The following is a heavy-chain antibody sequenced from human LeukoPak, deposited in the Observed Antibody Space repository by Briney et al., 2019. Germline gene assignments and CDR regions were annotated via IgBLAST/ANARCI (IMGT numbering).Heavy chain of an antibody. V-gene: IGHV3-30*02. CDR2: VRYDESTK. J-gene: IGHJ4*02. CDR1: GFIFSNYG. D-gene: IGHD2-2*01. CDR3: AKDVPAAYFDY. Sequence: GGSLRLSCAASGFIFSNYGMHWVRQAPGKGLEWVAFVRYDESTKFYADSVKGRFTISRDNSKTTLYLQMNSLRAEDTAVYYCAKDVPAAYFDYWGQGTLVTVSS.